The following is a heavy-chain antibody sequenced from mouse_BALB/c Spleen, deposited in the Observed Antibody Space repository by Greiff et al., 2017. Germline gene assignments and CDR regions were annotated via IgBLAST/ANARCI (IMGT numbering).Heavy chain of an antibody. CDR1: GFDFSRYW. Sequence: EVQLQESGGGLVQPGGSLKLSCAASGFDFSRYWMSWVRQAPGKGLEWIGEINPDSSTINYTPSLKDKFIISRDNAKNTLYLQMSKVRSEDTALYYCARPLGRYVYAMDYWGQGTSVTVSS. CDR2: INPDSSTI. CDR3: ARPLGRYVYAMDY. J-gene: IGHJ4*01. D-gene: IGHD2-14*01. V-gene: IGHV4-1*02.